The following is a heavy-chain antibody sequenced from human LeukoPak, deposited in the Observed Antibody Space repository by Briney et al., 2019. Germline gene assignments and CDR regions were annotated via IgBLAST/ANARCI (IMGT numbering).Heavy chain of an antibody. D-gene: IGHD2-2*01. J-gene: IGHJ4*02. V-gene: IGHV4-4*09. CDR3: ARSPPAPKEFDY. Sequence: PSETLSLTCTVSGGSISSYYWSWIRQPPGKGLEWIGYIYTSGSTNYNPSLKSRVTISVDTSKDQFSLKLSSVTAADTAIYYCARSPPAPKEFDYWGQGTLVTVSS. CDR1: GGSISSYY. CDR2: IYTSGST.